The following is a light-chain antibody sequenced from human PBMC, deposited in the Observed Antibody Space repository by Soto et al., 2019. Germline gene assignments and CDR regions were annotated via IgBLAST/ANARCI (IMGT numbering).Light chain of an antibody. CDR2: EVS. J-gene: IGLJ1*01. Sequence: QSALTQPASVSGSPGQSITISCTGTSSDVGGYNFVSWYQQHPGKAPKLMIYEVSNRPSGVSSRFSGSKSGNTASLTISGLHAEDEADYYCGSYTGSIYVFGPGTKLTVL. CDR1: SSDVGGYNF. V-gene: IGLV2-14*01. CDR3: GSYTGSIYV.